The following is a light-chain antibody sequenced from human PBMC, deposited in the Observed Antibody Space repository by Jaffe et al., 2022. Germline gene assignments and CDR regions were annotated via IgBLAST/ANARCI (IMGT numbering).Light chain of an antibody. Sequence: QSALTQPPSASGSPGQSVTISCTGTTNDVGGYFYVSWYQQHPGKAPKLVIYEVRKRAAGVPDRFSGSKSGTTASLTISGLQTEDEADYFCSSYAGKDSMLIFGGGTKLTVL. CDR1: TNDVGGYFY. CDR3: SSYAGKDSMLI. CDR2: EVR. V-gene: IGLV2-8*01. J-gene: IGLJ2*01.